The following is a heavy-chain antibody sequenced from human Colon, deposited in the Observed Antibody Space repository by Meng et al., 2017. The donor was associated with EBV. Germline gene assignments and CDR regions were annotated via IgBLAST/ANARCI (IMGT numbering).Heavy chain of an antibody. V-gene: IGHV4-31*03. CDR2: IHYSVST. Sequence: QLHLQEAGPGLVKPSQTLSLTCTVSGGSISSATYYWGWIRQLPGKGLEWIAYIHYSVSTYYSPSLKSRVTISVDTSKNQLSLKLSSMTAADTAVYYCARYVFDSSSLYSNWFDPWGQGTLVTVSS. J-gene: IGHJ5*02. CDR1: GGSISSATYY. CDR3: ARYVFDSSSLYSNWFDP. D-gene: IGHD3-22*01.